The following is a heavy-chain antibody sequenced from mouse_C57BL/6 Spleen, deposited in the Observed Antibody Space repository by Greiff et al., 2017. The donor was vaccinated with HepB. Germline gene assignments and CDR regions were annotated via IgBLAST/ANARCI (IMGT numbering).Heavy chain of an antibody. CDR1: GYAFSSSW. V-gene: IGHV1-82*01. D-gene: IGHD2-5*01. J-gene: IGHJ4*01. Sequence: QVQLQQSGPELVKPGASVKISCKASGYAFSSSWMNWVKQSPGKGLEWIGRIYPGDGDTNYNGKFKGKATLTADKSSSTAYMQLSSLTSEDSAVYFCAKRGISNLDYWGQGTSVTVSS. CDR3: AKRGISNLDY. CDR2: IYPGDGDT.